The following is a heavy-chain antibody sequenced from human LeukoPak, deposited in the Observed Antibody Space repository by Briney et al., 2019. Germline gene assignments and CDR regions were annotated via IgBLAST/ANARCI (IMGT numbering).Heavy chain of an antibody. D-gene: IGHD3-3*01. V-gene: IGHV4-59*01. J-gene: IGHJ6*02. CDR2: IYYSGST. CDR3: ARGRYDFWSGYYVDGMDV. Sequence: SETLSLTCTVSGGSISSYYWSWIRQPPGKGLEWIGYIYYSGSTNYNPSLKSRVTISVDTSKNQFSLKLSPVTAADTAVYYCARGRYDFWSGYYVDGMDVWGQGTTVTVSS. CDR1: GGSISSYY.